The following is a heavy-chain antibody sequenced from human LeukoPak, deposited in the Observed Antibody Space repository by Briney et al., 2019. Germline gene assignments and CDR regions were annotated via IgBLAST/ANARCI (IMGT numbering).Heavy chain of an antibody. J-gene: IGHJ4*02. V-gene: IGHV1-18*01. D-gene: IGHD6-19*01. CDR2: ISASNGNT. CDR3: ARDLKKDYNSGWRPVDY. Sequence: ASVKVSCKASGYTFTSYGISWVRQAPGQGLEWMGWISASNGNTNYAQKLQGRVTMTIDTSTSTAYMELRSLRSDDTAVYYCARDLKKDYNSGWRPVDYWGQGTLVTVSS. CDR1: GYTFTSYG.